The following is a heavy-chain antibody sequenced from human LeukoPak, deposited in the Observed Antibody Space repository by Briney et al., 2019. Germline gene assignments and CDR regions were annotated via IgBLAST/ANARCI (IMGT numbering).Heavy chain of an antibody. V-gene: IGHV3-7*01. CDR2: INQDDTQK. CDR1: GFTFTYYW. D-gene: IGHD6-19*01. Sequence: HPGGSLRLSCAASGFTFTYYWMSWVRQAPGKGLEWVANINQDDTQKYYVDSVEGRFAISKDNAKNSLYLQMNSLRVEDTAVYYCAKVGRSGWPLDNWGQGTLVTVSS. CDR3: AKVGRSGWPLDN. J-gene: IGHJ4*02.